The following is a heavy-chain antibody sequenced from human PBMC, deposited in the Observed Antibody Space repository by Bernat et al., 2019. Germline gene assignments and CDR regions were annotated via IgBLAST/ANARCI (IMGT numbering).Heavy chain of an antibody. J-gene: IGHJ4*02. V-gene: IGHV3-49*05. CDR2: IRSKAYGGTT. CDR1: GFTFGDYA. Sequence: EVQLVESGGGLVKPGRSLRLSCTASGFTFGDYAMSWFRQAPGKGLEWVGFIRSKAYGGTTEYAASVKGRCTISRDDSKSIAYMQMNSLKTEDTAVYYCTRGEYGSTIFGVVITFDYWGQGTLVTVSS. D-gene: IGHD3-3*01. CDR3: TRGEYGSTIFGVVITFDY.